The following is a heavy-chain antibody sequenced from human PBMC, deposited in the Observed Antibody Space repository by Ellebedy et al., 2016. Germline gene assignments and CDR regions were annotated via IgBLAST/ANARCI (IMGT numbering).Heavy chain of an antibody. CDR2: MSYDGRNE. CDR3: AREANSGYYRTVDY. CDR1: GFILSTYA. D-gene: IGHD3-22*01. Sequence: GESLKISCAASGFILSTYAMHWVRQPPGKGLEWVGVMSYDGRNEHYADSVKGRFIISRDNSKNTLYLQMNSLRAEDTAVYYCAREANSGYYRTVDYWGQGTLVTVSS. J-gene: IGHJ4*02. V-gene: IGHV3-30*04.